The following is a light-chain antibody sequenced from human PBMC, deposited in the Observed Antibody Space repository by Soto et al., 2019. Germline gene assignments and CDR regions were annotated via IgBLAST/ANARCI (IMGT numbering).Light chain of an antibody. Sequence: VLTQSPATLCLSPGDSATLSCRASQSVSRNLAWYQQKTGQAPRLLIFGVSNRATGIPARLSGRGSGTDFTLTISRLEPEDFAVYYCQKYGSSPWACGPGTKVDIK. V-gene: IGKV3-20*01. CDR1: QSVSRN. CDR3: QKYGSSPWA. CDR2: GVS. J-gene: IGKJ1*01.